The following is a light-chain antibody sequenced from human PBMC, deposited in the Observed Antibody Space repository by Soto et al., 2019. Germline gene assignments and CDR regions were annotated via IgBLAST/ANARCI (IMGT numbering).Light chain of an antibody. V-gene: IGLV2-23*02. CDR1: SSDVGSYNL. CDR3: CSYADSSPVI. J-gene: IGLJ2*01. Sequence: QSTLTQPASVSGSPGQSITISCTGTSSDVGSYNLVSWHQQHPGKAPKLMIYEVSKRPSGVSNRLSGSKSGNTASLTISGLQAEDEADYYCCSYADSSPVIFGGGTKLTVL. CDR2: EVS.